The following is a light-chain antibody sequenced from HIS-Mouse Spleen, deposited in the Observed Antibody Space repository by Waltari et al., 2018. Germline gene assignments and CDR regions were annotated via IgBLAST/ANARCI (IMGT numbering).Light chain of an antibody. Sequence: QSALTQPPSASGSPGQSVTISCTGTSSYGVGYNYVSWYQQHPGKAPKLMIYEVSKRPSGVPDRFSGSKSGNTASLTVSGLQAEDEADYYCSSYAGSNNLVFGGGTKLTVL. J-gene: IGLJ2*01. V-gene: IGLV2-8*01. CDR1: SSYGVGYNY. CDR2: EVS. CDR3: SSYAGSNNLV.